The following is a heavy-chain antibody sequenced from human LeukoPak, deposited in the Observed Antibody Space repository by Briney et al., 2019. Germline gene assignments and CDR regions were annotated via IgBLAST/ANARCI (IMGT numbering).Heavy chain of an antibody. D-gene: IGHD3-10*01. CDR1: GYTFTSYY. CDR3: ATSGRSGTKDHWYFDL. Sequence: ASVNVSCKASGYTFTSYYMHWVRQAPGKGLEWMGGFDPEEGDIIYAQKFQGRVTMTEDTSTDIAYMELSSLRSEDTAVYYCATSGRSGTKDHWYFDLWGRGTLVTVSS. J-gene: IGHJ2*01. CDR2: FDPEEGDI. V-gene: IGHV1-24*01.